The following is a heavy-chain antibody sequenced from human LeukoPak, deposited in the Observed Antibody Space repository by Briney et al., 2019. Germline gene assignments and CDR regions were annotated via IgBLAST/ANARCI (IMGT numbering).Heavy chain of an antibody. Sequence: PGGSLRLSCAASGFTFDDYAMHWVRPAPGKGLEWVSLISGDGGSTYYADSVKGRFTISRDNSKNSLYLQMNSLRTEDTALYYCAKERTGYNGMDVWGQGTTVTVSS. V-gene: IGHV3-43*02. CDR2: ISGDGGST. CDR3: AKERTGYNGMDV. CDR1: GFTFDDYA. D-gene: IGHD5-12*01. J-gene: IGHJ6*02.